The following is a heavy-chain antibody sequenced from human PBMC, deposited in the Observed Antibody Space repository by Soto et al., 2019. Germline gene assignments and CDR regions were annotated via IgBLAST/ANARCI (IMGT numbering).Heavy chain of an antibody. D-gene: IGHD5-12*01. J-gene: IGHJ4*02. CDR2: INHDSGTI. CDR3: ARDRGYTGSDVAY. V-gene: IGHV3-48*01. CDR1: GFTFSRYA. Sequence: EVQLVESGGGLVQPGGSLRLSCAASGFTFSRYAMNWVRQAPGKGLEWVSYINHDSGTIYYADSVKGRFTISRDNANTLLSLQMNSLRAEETAVYYCARDRGYTGSDVAYWGQGTLVNVSS.